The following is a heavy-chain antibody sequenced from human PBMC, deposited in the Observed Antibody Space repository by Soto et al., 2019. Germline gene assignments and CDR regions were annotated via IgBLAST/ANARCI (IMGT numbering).Heavy chain of an antibody. V-gene: IGHV3-21*01. CDR1: GFTFSSYS. CDR2: ISSSSSYI. CDR3: ARESRSMGVDFDY. Sequence: VQLVESGGGLVKPGGSLRLSCAASGFTFSSYSMNWVRQAPGKGLEWVSSISSSSSYIYYADSVKGRFTISRDNAKNSLYLQMNSLRAEDTAVYYCARESRSMGVDFDYWGQGTLVTVSS. D-gene: IGHD3-10*01. J-gene: IGHJ4*02.